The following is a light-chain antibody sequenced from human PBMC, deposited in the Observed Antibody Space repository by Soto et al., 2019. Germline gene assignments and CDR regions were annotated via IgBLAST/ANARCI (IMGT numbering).Light chain of an antibody. Sequence: IQMTQSPSTLSASVGDRVTITCRASQNINTWLAWYQQKPGKAPKLLMHKASSFETGVPSRFSGSGSGTEFTLTISSLQPDDFATYYCQQYDSLSAFGQGTKVEIK. V-gene: IGKV1-5*03. CDR1: QNINTW. CDR3: QQYDSLSA. CDR2: KAS. J-gene: IGKJ1*01.